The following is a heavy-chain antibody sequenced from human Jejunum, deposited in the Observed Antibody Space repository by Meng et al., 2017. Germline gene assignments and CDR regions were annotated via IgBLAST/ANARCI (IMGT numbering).Heavy chain of an antibody. CDR3: ARDHSSGSYDF. CDR1: GLIVSTNY. CDR2: IYNSGGT. Sequence: GESLKISCAASGLIVSTNYMSWVRQAPGKGLEWVSIIYNSGGTYYADSVKGRFIISRDNTKNTLYLQMNSLRAEDTAVYYCARDHSSGSYDFWGQGTLVTVSS. V-gene: IGHV3-53*01. J-gene: IGHJ4*02. D-gene: IGHD1-26*01.